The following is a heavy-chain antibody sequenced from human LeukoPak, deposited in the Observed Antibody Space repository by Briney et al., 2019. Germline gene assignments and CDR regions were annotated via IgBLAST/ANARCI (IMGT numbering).Heavy chain of an antibody. CDR2: INPNNGGT. J-gene: IGHJ3*02. CDR1: GYSFTGYY. V-gene: IGHV1-2*02. CDR3: ARDQAGYGSGSSSDAFDI. Sequence: ASVKVSCTASGYSFTGYYMHWVRQAPGQGLDWMGWINPNNGGTNYAQKFQGRVTMTRDMSTSTVYMELSSLRSEDTAVYYCARDQAGYGSGSSSDAFDIWGQGTMVTVSS. D-gene: IGHD3-10*01.